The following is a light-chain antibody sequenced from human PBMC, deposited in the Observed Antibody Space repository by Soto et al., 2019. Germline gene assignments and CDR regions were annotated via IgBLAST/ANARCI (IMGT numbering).Light chain of an antibody. CDR1: QTISST. J-gene: IGKJ4*01. V-gene: IGKV3-15*01. CDR2: GST. Sequence: EIVMTQSPATLSVSPGDRATLSCRASQTISSTVAWYQQKPGQTPRLLLYGSTTRTTGVPARFSGSGSGTDFSLTISSLQSEDFAVYYCQQYNNWPITFGGGTKVEIK. CDR3: QQYNNWPIT.